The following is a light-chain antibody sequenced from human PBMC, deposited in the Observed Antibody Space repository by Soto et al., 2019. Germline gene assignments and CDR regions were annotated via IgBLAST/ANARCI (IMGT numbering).Light chain of an antibody. CDR3: QQSYSTPIT. Sequence: DIQMTQSPYSLSASVVDRVTITCLSSQSISSYLNWSQQKSGKAPKLLIYAASSLQSGVPSRFSGSGSGTDFTLTISSLQPEDFATYYCQQSYSTPITFGQGTRLEIK. CDR1: QSISSY. J-gene: IGKJ5*01. CDR2: AAS. V-gene: IGKV1-39*01.